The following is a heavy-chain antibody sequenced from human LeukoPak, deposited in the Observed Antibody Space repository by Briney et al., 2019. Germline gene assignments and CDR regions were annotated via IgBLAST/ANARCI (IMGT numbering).Heavy chain of an antibody. CDR1: GFPFSVHS. V-gene: IGHV3-21*01. CDR2: ISSSSSYI. CDR3: ARHPPTH. J-gene: IGHJ4*02. Sequence: GGSLRLSCAVSGFPFSVHSMVWVRQAPGKGLEWVSSISSSSSYIYYADSVKGRFTISRDNAKNSRYLQMNSLRAEDTAVYYCARHPPTHRGQGTLVTVSS.